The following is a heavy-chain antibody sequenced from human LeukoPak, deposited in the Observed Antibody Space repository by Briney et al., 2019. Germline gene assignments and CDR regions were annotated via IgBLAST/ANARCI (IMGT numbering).Heavy chain of an antibody. CDR2: ISGRRDST. J-gene: IGHJ6*03. CDR1: GFTFSSYG. Sequence: GGSLRLSCAASGFTFSSYGMSWVRQAPGKGLEWVSTISGRRDSTSYADSVKGRFTISRDNSKNTLYLQMNSLRAEDTAVYYCARDESGLSLRWYYYYYYMDVWGKGTTVTISS. D-gene: IGHD1-26*01. CDR3: ARDESGLSLRWYYYYYYMDV. V-gene: IGHV3-23*01.